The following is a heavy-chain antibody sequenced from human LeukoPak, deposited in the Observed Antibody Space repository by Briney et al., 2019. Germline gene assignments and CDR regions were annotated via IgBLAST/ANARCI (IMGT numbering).Heavy chain of an antibody. CDR3: ARDAYCSGGSCYGNNWFDP. D-gene: IGHD2-15*01. CDR2: IIPILGIA. CDR1: GGTFSSYT. Sequence: SVKVSCKASGGTFSSYTISWVRQAPGQELEWMGRIIPILGIANYAQKFQGRVTITADKSTSTAYMELSSLRSEDTAVYYCARDAYCSGGSCYGNNWFDPWGQGTLVTVSS. V-gene: IGHV1-69*04. J-gene: IGHJ5*02.